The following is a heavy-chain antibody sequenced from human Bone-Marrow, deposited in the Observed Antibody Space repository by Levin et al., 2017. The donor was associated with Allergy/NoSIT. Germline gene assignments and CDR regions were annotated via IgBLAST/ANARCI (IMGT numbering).Heavy chain of an antibody. CDR2: IYHSGST. J-gene: IGHJ3*02. D-gene: IGHD3-10*01. CDR1: GGSISSSNW. Sequence: SETLSLTCAVSGGSISSSNWWSWVRQPPGKGLEWIGEIYHSGSTNYNPSLKSRVTISVDKSKNQFSLKLSSVTAADTAVYYCARDPTYYYGSGSLARDFDIWGQGTMVTVSS. CDR3: ARDPTYYYGSGSLARDFDI. V-gene: IGHV4-4*02.